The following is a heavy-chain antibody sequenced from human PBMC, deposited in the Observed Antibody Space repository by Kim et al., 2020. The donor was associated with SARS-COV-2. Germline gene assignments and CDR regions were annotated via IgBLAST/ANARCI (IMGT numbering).Heavy chain of an antibody. CDR1: GFTFSSYA. V-gene: IGHV3-30*04. CDR3: ATPPVVVNHALDL. D-gene: IGHD3-22*01. J-gene: IGHJ2*01. Sequence: GGSLRLSCAASGFTFSSYAMHWVRQAPGKGLEWVAVISYDGSNKYYADSVKGRFTISRDNSKNTLYLQMNSLRAEDTAVYYCATPPVVVNHALDLWGRGTLVTVSS. CDR2: ISYDGSNK.